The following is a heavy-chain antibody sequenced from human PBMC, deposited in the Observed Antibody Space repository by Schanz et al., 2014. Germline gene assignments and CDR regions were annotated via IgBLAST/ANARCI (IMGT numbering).Heavy chain of an antibody. CDR1: GGSISSGGYY. CDR3: ARDSLRGATGGYGMDV. J-gene: IGHJ6*02. D-gene: IGHD2-8*02. V-gene: IGHV4-31*03. CDR2: IYYSGST. Sequence: QVQLQESGPGLVKPSQTLSLTCTVSGGSISSGGYYWSWIRQHQGKGLEWIGYIYYSGSTYYNPSLKRRVTITGDKAKNRCSRKVRSVTAADTAVYYCARDSLRGATGGYGMDVWGQGTTVTVSS.